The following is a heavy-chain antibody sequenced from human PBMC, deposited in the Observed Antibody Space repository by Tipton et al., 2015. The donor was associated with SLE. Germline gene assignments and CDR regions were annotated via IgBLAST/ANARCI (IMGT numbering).Heavy chain of an antibody. CDR1: GDTFSIYA. CDR2: IIPIFATA. V-gene: IGHV1-69*01. D-gene: IGHD1-26*01. J-gene: IGHJ4*02. Sequence: QVQLVQSGPEVKKPGSSGRVSCKASGDTFSIYAISWVRQAPGQGLEWMGGIIPIFATANYAQRFQGRVTITADASTNTAYMELSRLRSEDTAVYYCARDVGATVGAGPYDYWGRGPLVSFSS. CDR3: ARDVGATVGAGPYDY.